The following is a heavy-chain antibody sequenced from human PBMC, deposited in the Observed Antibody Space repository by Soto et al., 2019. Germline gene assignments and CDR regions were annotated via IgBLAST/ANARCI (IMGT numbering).Heavy chain of an antibody. CDR3: ARGSPVPYSSSWLQSMGAWFDP. CDR1: GGSISSGGYY. D-gene: IGHD6-13*01. CDR2: IYYSGST. Sequence: SETLSLTCTVSGGSISSGGYYWGWIRQHPGKGLEGIGYIYYSGSTNYNPSLKSRVTISVDTSKNQFSLKLSSVTAADTAVYYCARGSPVPYSSSWLQSMGAWFDPWGQGTLLTVSS. V-gene: IGHV4-61*08. J-gene: IGHJ5*02.